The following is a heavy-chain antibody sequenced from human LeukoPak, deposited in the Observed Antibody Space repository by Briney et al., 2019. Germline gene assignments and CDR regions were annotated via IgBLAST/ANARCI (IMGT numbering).Heavy chain of an antibody. CDR2: ISSSSSYI. CDR3: ARDPEGQQLVPYYFDY. Sequence: PGGSLRLSCAASGFTFSSYSMNWVRQAPGKGLEWVSSISSSSSYIYYADSVKGRFTISRDNAKNSLYLQMNSLRAEDTAVYYCARDPEGQQLVPYYFDYWGQGTLVTVSS. J-gene: IGHJ4*02. V-gene: IGHV3-21*04. D-gene: IGHD6-13*01. CDR1: GFTFSSYS.